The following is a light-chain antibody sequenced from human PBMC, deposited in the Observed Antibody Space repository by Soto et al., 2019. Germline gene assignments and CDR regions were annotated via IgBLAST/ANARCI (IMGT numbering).Light chain of an antibody. Sequence: AIQLTQSPASLSASVVDRVTITCRASQGISRALAWYHQKPGKAPKLLIYDASSLESGVPSRFRGSGSGTDFTHTSSSLQPEDLATNYCSQFKSYSLSFGPGTKVDIK. J-gene: IGKJ3*01. V-gene: IGKV1-13*02. CDR3: SQFKSYSLS. CDR2: DAS. CDR1: QGISRA.